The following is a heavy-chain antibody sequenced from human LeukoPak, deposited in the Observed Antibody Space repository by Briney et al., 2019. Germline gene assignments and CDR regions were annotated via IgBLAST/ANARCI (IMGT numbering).Heavy chain of an antibody. J-gene: IGHJ3*02. D-gene: IGHD1-26*01. CDR2: NSGST. CDR3: ARGRGYGGNYLRSFDI. V-gene: IGHV4-59*08. CDR1: GDSLSSYF. Sequence: SATLSLTCTVSGDSLSSYFWSWIRQPPRKGLEWLGYNSGSTNYNPSLKSRVTILLDRSKNQFSLKLSSVTAADTAVYYCARGRGYGGNYLRSFDIWGQGTMVTVSS.